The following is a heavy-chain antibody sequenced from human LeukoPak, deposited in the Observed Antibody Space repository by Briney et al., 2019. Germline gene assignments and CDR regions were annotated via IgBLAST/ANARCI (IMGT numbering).Heavy chain of an antibody. Sequence: SEALSLTCTVSGGSISSSSYYWGWIRQPPGKELEWIGSIYYSGSTYYNPSLKSRVTISVDTSKNQFSLKLSPVTAADTAVYYCANSKRVFYYFDYWGQGTLVTVSS. CDR3: ANSKRVFYYFDY. J-gene: IGHJ4*02. D-gene: IGHD3-9*01. CDR2: IYYSGST. CDR1: GGSISSSSYY. V-gene: IGHV4-39*01.